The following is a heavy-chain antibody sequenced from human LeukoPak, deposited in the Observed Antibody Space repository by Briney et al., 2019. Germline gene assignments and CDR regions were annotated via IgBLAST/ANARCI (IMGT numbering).Heavy chain of an antibody. Sequence: GGSLRLSCAASGFTFSNHYMHWVRQAPGKGLVSVSRIDPNGRYTSYADSVKGRFTISRDNAKNSLYLPMNSLRAEDTAVYYCARNSRYSFDIWGQGTMVTVSS. CDR1: GFTFSNHY. CDR2: IDPNGRYT. V-gene: IGHV3-74*01. D-gene: IGHD4-11*01. J-gene: IGHJ3*02. CDR3: ARNSRYSFDI.